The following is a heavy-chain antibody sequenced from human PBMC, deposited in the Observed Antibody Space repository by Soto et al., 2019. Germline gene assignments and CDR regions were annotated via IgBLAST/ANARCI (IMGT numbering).Heavy chain of an antibody. Sequence: PSETQSLTCTVADGSIICGGYYLSWIRQHPGKGLEWIGYIYYSGSTYYNPSLKSRVTISVDTSKNQFSLKLSSVTAADTAVYYCARESMGGDYGLDYWGQGTLVTVSS. CDR3: ARESMGGDYGLDY. CDR2: IYYSGST. J-gene: IGHJ4*02. D-gene: IGHD4-17*01. V-gene: IGHV4-31*03. CDR1: DGSIICGGYY.